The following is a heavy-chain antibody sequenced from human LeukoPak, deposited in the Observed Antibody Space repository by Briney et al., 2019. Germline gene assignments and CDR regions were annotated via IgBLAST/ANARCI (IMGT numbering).Heavy chain of an antibody. Sequence: PGGSLRLSCAASGFTFSSYSMNWVRQAPGKGLEWVSSISSSSSYIYYADSVKGRFTISRDNAKNSLYLQMNSLRAEDTAVYYCARVLGYSGYDLVDYWGQGTLVTVSS. D-gene: IGHD5-12*01. V-gene: IGHV3-21*01. J-gene: IGHJ4*02. CDR2: ISSSSSYI. CDR3: ARVLGYSGYDLVDY. CDR1: GFTFSSYS.